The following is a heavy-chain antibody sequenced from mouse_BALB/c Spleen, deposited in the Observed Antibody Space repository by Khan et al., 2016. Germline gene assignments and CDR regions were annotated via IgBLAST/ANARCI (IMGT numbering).Heavy chain of an antibody. J-gene: IGHJ2*01. D-gene: IGHD1-2*01. CDR3: ARSLLRVRTDY. CDR2: IYPGGDYI. CDR1: GYTFTNYW. V-gene: IGHV1-63*02. Sequence: QVQLQQSGAELVRPGTSVKISCKATGYTFTNYWLGWVKQRPGHGLEWIGAIYPGGDYINYNEKFKGKATLTADTSSSTAYMQLSSLTAEDSAVCFCARSLLRVRTDYWGQGTTLTVSS.